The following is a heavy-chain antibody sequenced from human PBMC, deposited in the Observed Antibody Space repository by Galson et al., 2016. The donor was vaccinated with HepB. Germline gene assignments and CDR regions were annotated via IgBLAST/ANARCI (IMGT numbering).Heavy chain of an antibody. CDR1: GGSISSTSSY. D-gene: IGHD6-19*01. V-gene: IGHV4-39*01. CDR3: ARQGWYSSGFGLGMMPNENRQLDAFDI. CDR2: IYYSGST. J-gene: IGHJ3*02. Sequence: ETLSLTCTVSGGSISSTSSYWGWIRQPPGKGLEWIGSIYYSGSTFYNPSLWSRVSISVHTSKNQFSLRLSSLTAADTAVYYCARQGWYSSGFGLGMMPNENRQLDAFDIWGQGTMVTVSS.